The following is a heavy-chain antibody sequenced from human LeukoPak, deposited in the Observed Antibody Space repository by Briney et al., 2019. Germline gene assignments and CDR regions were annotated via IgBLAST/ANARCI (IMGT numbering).Heavy chain of an antibody. V-gene: IGHV3-23*01. CDR1: GFTFSSYS. J-gene: IGHJ4*02. D-gene: IGHD2-2*01. CDR3: ARGLGYCSSTSCYLALPFDY. Sequence: GGSLRLSCAASGFTFSSYSMNWVRQAPGKGLEWVSAISGSGGSTYYADSVRGRFTISRDNSKNTLYLQMNSLRAEDTAVYYCARGLGYCSSTSCYLALPFDYWGQGTLVTVSS. CDR2: ISGSGGST.